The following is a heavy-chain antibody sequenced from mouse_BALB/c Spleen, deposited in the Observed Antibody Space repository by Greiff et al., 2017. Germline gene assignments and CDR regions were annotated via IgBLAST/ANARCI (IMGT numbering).Heavy chain of an antibody. CDR1: GYTFTSYV. J-gene: IGHJ2*01. CDR2: INPYNDGT. CDR3: ARDLLGSGAYFDY. Sequence: EVQLQQSGPELVKPGASVKMSCKASGYTFTSYVMHWVKQKPGQGLEWIGYINPYNDGTKYNEKFKGKAILTSDKSSSTAYMELSSLTSEDSAVYYCARDLLGSGAYFDYWGQGTTLTVSS. V-gene: IGHV1-14*01. D-gene: IGHD4-1*01.